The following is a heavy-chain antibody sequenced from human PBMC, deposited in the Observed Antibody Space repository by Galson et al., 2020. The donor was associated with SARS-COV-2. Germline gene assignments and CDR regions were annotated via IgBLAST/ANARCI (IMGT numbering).Heavy chain of an antibody. CDR2: MNSDGTVT. CDR3: ARADVLLDAFDV. J-gene: IGHJ3*01. Sequence: GGSLRLSCGASGFTFSDSRMHWVRQVPGKGLVWVSRMNSDGTVTDYTDSVKDRFTIFRDNSRSTLFLQMDSLRAEDTAVYYCARADVLLDAFDVWGQGTMVTV. V-gene: IGHV3-74*01. D-gene: IGHD3-16*01. CDR1: GFTFSDSR.